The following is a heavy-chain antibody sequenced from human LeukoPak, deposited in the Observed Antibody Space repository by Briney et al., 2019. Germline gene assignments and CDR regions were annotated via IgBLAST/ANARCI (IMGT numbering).Heavy chain of an antibody. Sequence: ASVNVSCKASGYTFTSYGISWVRQAPGQGLERMGWISAYNGNTNYAQKLQGRVTMTTDTSTSTAYMELRSLRSDDTAVYYCARWSGSVTARNYYYYMDVWGEGTTVTVSS. CDR1: GYTFTSYG. CDR2: ISAYNGNT. V-gene: IGHV1-18*01. D-gene: IGHD6-6*01. J-gene: IGHJ6*03. CDR3: ARWSGSVTARNYYYYMDV.